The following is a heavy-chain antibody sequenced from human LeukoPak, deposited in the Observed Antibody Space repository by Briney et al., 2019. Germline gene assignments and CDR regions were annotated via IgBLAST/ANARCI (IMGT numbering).Heavy chain of an antibody. Sequence: SETLSLTCTVSGGSISSYYWSWIRQPPGKGLEWIGYIYYSGSTNYNPSLKSRVTISVDTSKNQFSLKLSSVTAADTAVYYCARDLLRITMVRGVINYYYYGMDVWGQGTTVTVSS. CDR2: IYYSGST. J-gene: IGHJ6*02. CDR3: ARDLLRITMVRGVINYYYYGMDV. V-gene: IGHV4-59*01. CDR1: GGSISSYY. D-gene: IGHD3-10*01.